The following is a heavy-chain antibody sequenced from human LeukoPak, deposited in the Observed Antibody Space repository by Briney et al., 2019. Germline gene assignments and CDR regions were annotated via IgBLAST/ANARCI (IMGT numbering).Heavy chain of an antibody. J-gene: IGHJ4*02. CDR3: AKMYTSGWYLDY. D-gene: IGHD6-19*01. V-gene: IGHV3-30*18. Sequence: GGSLRLSCTTSGFTFGDYGMHWVRQAPGKGLAWVAVISKDGINTYYADSVKGRFTISRDNSKNTLYLQMNSLRADDTAIYYCAKMYTSGWYLDYWGQGTLVTVSS. CDR2: ISKDGINT. CDR1: GFTFGDYG.